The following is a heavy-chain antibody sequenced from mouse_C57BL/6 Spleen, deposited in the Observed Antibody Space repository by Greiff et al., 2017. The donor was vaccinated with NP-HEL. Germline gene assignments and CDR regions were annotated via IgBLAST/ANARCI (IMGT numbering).Heavy chain of an antibody. CDR1: GFTFSSYG. Sequence: EVKLMESGGDLVKPGGSLKLSCAASGFTFSSYGMSWVRQTPDKRLEWVATISSGGSYTYYPDSVKGRFTISRDNAKNTLYLQLSSLKSEDTAMYYCARDDGYSDYWGQGTTLTVSS. V-gene: IGHV5-6*01. J-gene: IGHJ2*01. D-gene: IGHD2-3*01. CDR2: ISSGGSYT. CDR3: ARDDGYSDY.